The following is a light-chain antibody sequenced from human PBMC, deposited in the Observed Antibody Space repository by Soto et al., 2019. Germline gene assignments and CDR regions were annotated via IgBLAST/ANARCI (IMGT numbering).Light chain of an antibody. V-gene: IGKV1-27*01. Sequence: DIQMTQSPSSLSASVGDRVTMTSRARQDIRNYVAWYQQKPGEVPKLLIYAASTLQSGVPARFSGGGFGTDFTLTVSSLRPEDVATYCCQRYHSALLTFGPGTKVDLK. CDR3: QRYHSALLT. J-gene: IGKJ3*01. CDR1: QDIRNY. CDR2: AAS.